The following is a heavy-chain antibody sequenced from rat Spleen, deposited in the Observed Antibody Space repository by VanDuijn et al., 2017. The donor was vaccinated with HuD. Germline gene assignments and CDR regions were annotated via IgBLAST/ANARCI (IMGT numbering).Heavy chain of an antibody. J-gene: IGHJ2*01. CDR2: IWGDGST. CDR3: TIHPRY. Sequence: QVQLKESGPGLVQPSQTLSLTCTVSGFSVSSHGVIWVRQPPGKGLEWMGVIWGDGSTNYNSALKSRLSISRDTSKNQVFLKMNSLQTDDTGTYYCTIHPRYWGQGVMVTVSS. D-gene: IGHD3-1*01. CDR1: GFSVSSHG. V-gene: IGHV2-13*01.